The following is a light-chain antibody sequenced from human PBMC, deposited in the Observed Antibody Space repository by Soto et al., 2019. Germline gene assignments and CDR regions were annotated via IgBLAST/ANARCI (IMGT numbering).Light chain of an antibody. J-gene: IGKJ2*01. CDR1: QSVLYSSNSKNY. V-gene: IGKV4-1*01. CDR2: WAS. Sequence: DIVMTQSPDSLSVSLGERATINCKSSQSVLYSSNSKNYLAWYQQRPGQPPKLLIYWASTRESGVPDRFSVSGSGTDFTLTISSLQAEDVAVYYCQQYYSTPYTFGQGTRLAIK. CDR3: QQYYSTPYT.